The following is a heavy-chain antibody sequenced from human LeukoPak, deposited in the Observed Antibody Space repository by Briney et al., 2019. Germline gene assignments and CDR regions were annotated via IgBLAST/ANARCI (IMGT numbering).Heavy chain of an antibody. CDR2: IGTGGDT. D-gene: IGHD4/OR15-4a*01. J-gene: IGHJ4*02. CDR3: AKKAQYDGHYPLDY. Sequence: GGSLRLSCAVSGFSFDNYDMHWVRQISGEGLEWVAAIGTGGDTYYRDSVKGRFTISRDTSKNTLYLQMNSLRAEDTALYFCAKKAQYDGHYPLDYWGQGTLVTVSA. CDR1: GFSFDNYD. V-gene: IGHV3-13*01.